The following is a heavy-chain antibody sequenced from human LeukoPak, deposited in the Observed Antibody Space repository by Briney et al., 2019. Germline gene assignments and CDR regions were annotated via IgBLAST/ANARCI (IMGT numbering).Heavy chain of an antibody. V-gene: IGHV3-21*01. D-gene: IGHD3-10*01. CDR1: GFTFSSYS. CDR3: ARNLPYNYYGSGSYYTAIDY. Sequence: NPGGSLRLSCAASGFTFSSYSMNWVRQAPGKGLEWVSSISSSSSYIYYADSVKGRFTISRDNAKNSLYLQMNSLRAEDTAVYYCARNLPYNYYGSGSYYTAIDYWGQGTLVTVSS. CDR2: ISSSSSYI. J-gene: IGHJ4*02.